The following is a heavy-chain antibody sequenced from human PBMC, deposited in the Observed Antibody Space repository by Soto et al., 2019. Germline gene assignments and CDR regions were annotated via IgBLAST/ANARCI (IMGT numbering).Heavy chain of an antibody. Sequence: SETLSLTCAVYGGSFSGYYWSWIRQPPGKGLEWIGEINHSGSTNYNPSIKSRVTISVDTSKNQFSLKLSSVTAADTAVYYCARVIVNCSGGSCYSGYFDYWGQGTLVTVSS. CDR1: GGSFSGYY. D-gene: IGHD2-15*01. CDR3: ARVIVNCSGGSCYSGYFDY. V-gene: IGHV4-34*01. J-gene: IGHJ4*02. CDR2: INHSGST.